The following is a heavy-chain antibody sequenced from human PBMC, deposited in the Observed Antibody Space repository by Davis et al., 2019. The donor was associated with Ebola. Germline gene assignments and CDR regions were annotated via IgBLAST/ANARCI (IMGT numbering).Heavy chain of an antibody. CDR1: GGSISSYY. Sequence: PSETLSLTCTVSGGSISSYYWSWIRQPPGKGLEWIGEINHSGSTNYNPSLKSRITISVDTSKNQFSLKLSSVTAADTAVYYCARGRGSGSYWGQGTLVTVSS. CDR2: INHSGST. D-gene: IGHD2-15*01. CDR3: ARGRGSGSY. J-gene: IGHJ4*02. V-gene: IGHV4-34*01.